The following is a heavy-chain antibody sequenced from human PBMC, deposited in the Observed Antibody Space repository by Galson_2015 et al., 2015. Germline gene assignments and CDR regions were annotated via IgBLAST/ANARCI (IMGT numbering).Heavy chain of an antibody. V-gene: IGHV3-53*01. CDR2: IYSGGST. Sequence: SLRLSCAASGFTVSSNYMSWVRQAPGKGLEWVSVIYSGGSTYYADSVKGRFTISRDNSKNTLYLQMNSLRAEDTAVYYCARPDCSGGSCYFDYWGQGTLVTVSS. CDR3: ARPDCSGGSCYFDY. CDR1: GFTVSSNY. D-gene: IGHD2-15*01. J-gene: IGHJ4*02.